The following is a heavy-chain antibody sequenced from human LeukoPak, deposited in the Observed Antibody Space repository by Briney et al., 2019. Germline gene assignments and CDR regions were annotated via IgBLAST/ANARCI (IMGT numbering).Heavy chain of an antibody. CDR1: GFTFDDYA. V-gene: IGHV3-43*02. CDR3: AKDISTGTFGSDAISSFDY. Sequence: GGSLRLFCAASGFTFDDYAMHWVRQAPGKGLEWVSLISGDGGSTYYADSVKGRFTTSRDNSKNSLYLQMNSLRTEDTALYYCAKDISTGTFGSDAISSFDYWGQGTLVTVSS. CDR2: ISGDGGST. D-gene: IGHD1-1*01. J-gene: IGHJ4*02.